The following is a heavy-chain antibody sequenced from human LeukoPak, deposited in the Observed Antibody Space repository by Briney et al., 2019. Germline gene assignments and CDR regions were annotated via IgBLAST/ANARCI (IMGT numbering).Heavy chain of an antibody. J-gene: IGHJ6*02. D-gene: IGHD3-22*01. Sequence: GESLKISCKGSGYSFTRYWIGWVRQMPGKGLEWRGIIDNGDSDNRFSPSFQGQVTISADKSVNTAYLHWSSLQASDTAMYYCARRESSGFYKTDYYYGMVVWGQGTTVTVSS. CDR1: GYSFTRYW. V-gene: IGHV5-51*01. CDR2: IDNGDSDN. CDR3: ARRESSGFYKTDYYYGMVV.